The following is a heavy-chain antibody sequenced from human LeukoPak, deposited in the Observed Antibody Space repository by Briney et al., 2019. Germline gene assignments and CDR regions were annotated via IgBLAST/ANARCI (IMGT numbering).Heavy chain of an antibody. CDR2: IYTSGST. V-gene: IGHV4-4*07. Sequence: SETLSLTCTVSGGSISSYYWSWVRQPAGKGLEWIARIYTSGSTNYNPSLKSRVTMSVDTSKNQFSLKLSSVTAADTAVYYYARLLGYSYGYGMDVWGQGTTVTVSS. CDR1: GGSISSYY. D-gene: IGHD5-18*01. CDR3: ARLLGYSYGYGMDV. J-gene: IGHJ6*02.